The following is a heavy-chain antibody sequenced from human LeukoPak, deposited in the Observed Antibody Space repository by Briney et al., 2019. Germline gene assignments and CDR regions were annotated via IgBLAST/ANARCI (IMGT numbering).Heavy chain of an antibody. CDR1: AFTFSNYA. CDR3: AKTPYSNGWYYFDA. D-gene: IGHD6-19*01. CDR2: IYGSGGST. J-gene: IGHJ4*02. Sequence: PGGSLRLSCAASAFTFSNYAMTWVRQAPGKGLEWISVIYGSGGSTYYADSVKGRFTISRDNSKNTLYLQMNSLRAEDTAVYYCAKTPYSNGWYYFDAWGQGTPVTVSS. V-gene: IGHV3-23*01.